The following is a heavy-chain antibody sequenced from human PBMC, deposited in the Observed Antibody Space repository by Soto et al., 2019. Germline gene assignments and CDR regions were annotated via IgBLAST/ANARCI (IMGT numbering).Heavy chain of an antibody. CDR3: ARDRRYGDYARGYYMDV. V-gene: IGHV4-39*02. J-gene: IGHJ6*03. CDR2: IYYSGST. D-gene: IGHD4-17*01. Sequence: SETLSLTCTVSGGSISSSSYYWGWIRQPPGKGLEWIGSIYYSGSTYYNPSLKSRVTISVDTSKNQFSLKLSSVTAADTAVYYCARDRRYGDYARGYYMDVWGKGTTVTVSS. CDR1: GGSISSSSYY.